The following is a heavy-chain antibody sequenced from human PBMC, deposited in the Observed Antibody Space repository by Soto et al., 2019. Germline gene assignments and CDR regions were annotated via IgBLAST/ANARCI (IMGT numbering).Heavy chain of an antibody. CDR1: GFTFSRSA. CDR3: AREDSPPGAFDI. CDR2: IVVGSGNT. D-gene: IGHD4-4*01. Sequence: SVKVSCKASGFTFSRSAVQWVRQARGQGLEGIGWIVVGSGNTNYAQKFEERVTITRDLSTSTAYMELSSLRSEDTAVYYCAREDSPPGAFDIWGPGTMVTVSS. J-gene: IGHJ3*02. V-gene: IGHV1-58*01.